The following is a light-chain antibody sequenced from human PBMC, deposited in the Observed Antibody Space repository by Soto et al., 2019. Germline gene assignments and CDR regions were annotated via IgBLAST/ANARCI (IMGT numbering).Light chain of an antibody. J-gene: IGLJ1*01. Sequence: QSALTQPASVSGSPGQSITISCTGTSSDVGGYNYVSWYQQHPGKAPKLMIYDVSNRPSGVSNRFSGSKSGNTASLTISGLHAEDEADYYCSSYTSRSSSTYVFGTGTKLTVL. CDR3: SSYTSRSSSTYV. CDR2: DVS. V-gene: IGLV2-14*01. CDR1: SSDVGGYNY.